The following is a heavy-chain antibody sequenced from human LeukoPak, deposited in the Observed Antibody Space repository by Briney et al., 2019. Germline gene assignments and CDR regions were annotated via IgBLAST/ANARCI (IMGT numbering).Heavy chain of an antibody. Sequence: ASVKVSCKASGYTFTGYYMHWVRQATGQGLECMGWMNPNSGNTGYAQKFQGRVTMTRNTSISTAYMELSSLRSEDTAVYYCASSLYYDSSDLNLDYWGQGTLVTVSS. CDR3: ASSLYYDSSDLNLDY. CDR1: GYTFTGYY. V-gene: IGHV1-8*02. CDR2: MNPNSGNT. D-gene: IGHD3-22*01. J-gene: IGHJ4*02.